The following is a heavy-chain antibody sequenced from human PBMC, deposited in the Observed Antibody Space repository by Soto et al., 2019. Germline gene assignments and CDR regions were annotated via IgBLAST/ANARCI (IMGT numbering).Heavy chain of an antibody. J-gene: IGHJ3*02. CDR1: GFTVSSNY. Sequence: GGSLRLSCAASGFTVSSNYMSWVRQAPGKGLEWVSVIYSGGSTYYADSVKGRFTISSHNSKNTLYLQMNSLRAEDTAVYYWARDRVVGATTDAFDIWGQGTMVTVSS. CDR2: IYSGGST. V-gene: IGHV3-66*01. CDR3: ARDRVVGATTDAFDI. D-gene: IGHD1-26*01.